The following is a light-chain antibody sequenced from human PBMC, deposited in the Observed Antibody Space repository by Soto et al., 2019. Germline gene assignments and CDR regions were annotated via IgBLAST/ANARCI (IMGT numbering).Light chain of an antibody. CDR2: GAS. Sequence: DIQMTQSPSALSASVGDRVTITCRASLNIGASLSWFQQKAGKPPTQLFYGASALQCGVPVGFCGSASGTVFMLTVRNLQREEFASYYCLQTSTLPRTFGKWTTVEFK. CDR1: LNIGAS. CDR3: LQTSTLPRT. V-gene: IGKV1-39*01. J-gene: IGKJ1*01.